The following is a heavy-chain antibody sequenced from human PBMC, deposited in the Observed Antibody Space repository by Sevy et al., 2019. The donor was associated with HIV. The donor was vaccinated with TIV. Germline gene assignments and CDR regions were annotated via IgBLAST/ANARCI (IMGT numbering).Heavy chain of an antibody. CDR2: ISSNSKYL. D-gene: IGHD3-22*01. J-gene: IGHJ4*02. CDR1: GFHFNYHD. CDR3: ARETGAAYYSDTSGFDY. Sequence: GGSLRLSCATSGFHFNYHDMHWVRQAPGKGLEWVSSISSNSKYLYYADSVKGRFTVSRDNARSSLFLQLSDLRAGDTAVYYCARETGAAYYSDTSGFDYWARGPLSPSPQ. V-gene: IGHV3-21*06.